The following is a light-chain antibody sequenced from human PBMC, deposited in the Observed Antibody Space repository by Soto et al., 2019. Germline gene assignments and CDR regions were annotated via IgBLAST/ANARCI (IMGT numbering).Light chain of an antibody. V-gene: IGLV2-14*01. CDR1: SSDVGGYNF. CDR2: GVS. J-gene: IGLJ1*01. CDR3: SSYTSSNTLYV. Sequence: QSVLTQPASVSGSPGQSITISCTGTSSDVGGYNFVSWYQQHPGKAPKLIISGVSNRPSGVSNRFSGSKSGNAASLTISGLQAEDEADYYCSSYTSSNTLYVFGTGTKVTVL.